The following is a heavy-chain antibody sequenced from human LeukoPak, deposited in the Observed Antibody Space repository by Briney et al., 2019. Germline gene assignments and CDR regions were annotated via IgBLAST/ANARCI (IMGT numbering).Heavy chain of an antibody. D-gene: IGHD2-2*01. Sequence: PSETLSLTCNVSGGSISSGGYYWSWIRQHPGKGLEWIGYIYYSGSTYYNPSLKSRVTISVDTSKNQFSLKLSSVTAADTAVYYCARGQVVPAAMGWFDPWGQGTLVTVSS. J-gene: IGHJ5*02. CDR2: IYYSGST. CDR1: GGSISSGGYY. V-gene: IGHV4-31*03. CDR3: ARGQVVPAAMGWFDP.